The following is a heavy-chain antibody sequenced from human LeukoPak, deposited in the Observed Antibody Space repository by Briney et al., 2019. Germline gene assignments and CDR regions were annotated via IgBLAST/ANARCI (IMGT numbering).Heavy chain of an antibody. J-gene: IGHJ4*02. CDR2: IKQDGSDK. CDR1: GFTFSSNW. CDR3: ARDGLDY. V-gene: IGHV3-7*05. Sequence: GGSLRLSCEASGFTFSSNWMSWVRQAPGKGLEWVANIKQDGSDKYYVDSVKGRFTISRDDAKNSVYLQMNSLRVEDTAVYYGARDGLDYWGQGTLVTVSS.